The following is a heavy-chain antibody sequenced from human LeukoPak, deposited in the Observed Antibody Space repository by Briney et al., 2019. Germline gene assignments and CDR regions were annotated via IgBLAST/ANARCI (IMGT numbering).Heavy chain of an antibody. V-gene: IGHV5-51*01. J-gene: IGHJ3*02. CDR1: GYSFTSYW. CDR2: IYLGDSDT. Sequence: GESLKISCKGSGYSFTSYWIGWVRQMPGKGLEWMGIIYLGDSDTKYSPSFQGQVTISADKSISTAYLQWSSLKASDTAMYYCARNDGYPWSAFDIWGQGTMVTVSS. CDR3: ARNDGYPWSAFDI. D-gene: IGHD1-1*01.